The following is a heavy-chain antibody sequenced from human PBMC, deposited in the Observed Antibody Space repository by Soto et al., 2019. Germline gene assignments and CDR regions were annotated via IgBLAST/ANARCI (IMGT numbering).Heavy chain of an antibody. CDR3: TSATDISGLNWFDP. D-gene: IGHD6-25*01. CDR1: GFTFSDFA. Sequence: EVQLVESGGDLAQPGGSLRLSCAASGFTFSDFAVHWVRRASGKGLEWVGRIRSKPNNYATTCSAPLKGRFTISRDESKNTANLQMNSLEIEAAAVYYCTSATDISGLNWFDPWGPGTLVTVSS. V-gene: IGHV3-73*02. CDR2: IRSKPNNYAT. J-gene: IGHJ5*02.